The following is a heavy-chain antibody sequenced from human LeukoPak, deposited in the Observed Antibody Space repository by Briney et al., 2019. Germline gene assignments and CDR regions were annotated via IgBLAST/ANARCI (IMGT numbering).Heavy chain of an antibody. Sequence: GESLKISCKGSGYIFTSFWIAWVRQMPGKGLEWMGIIYPGDSDTRYSPSFEGQDTFSADKSISTAYLQWSSLKASDTAMYYCARGRYSGTYLSYFDYWAQGTLVTVSS. CDR1: GYIFTSFW. V-gene: IGHV5-51*01. D-gene: IGHD1-26*01. J-gene: IGHJ4*02. CDR3: ARGRYSGTYLSYFDY. CDR2: IYPGDSDT.